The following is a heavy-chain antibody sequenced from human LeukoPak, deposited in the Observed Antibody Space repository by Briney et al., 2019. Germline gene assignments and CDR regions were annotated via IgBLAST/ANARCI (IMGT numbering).Heavy chain of an antibody. V-gene: IGHV3-21*01. Sequence: PGGSLRLSCAASGFTFSSYSMNWVRQAPGKGLEWVSSISSSSSYIYYADSVKGRFTISRDNAKNSLYLQMNSLRAEDTAVYYCARALYSGYDYASGDWGQGTLVTVSS. CDR2: ISSSSSYI. CDR3: ARALYSGYDYASGD. CDR1: GFTFSSYS. J-gene: IGHJ4*02. D-gene: IGHD5-12*01.